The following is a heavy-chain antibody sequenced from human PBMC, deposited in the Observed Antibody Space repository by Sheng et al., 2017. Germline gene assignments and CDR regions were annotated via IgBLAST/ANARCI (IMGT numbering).Heavy chain of an antibody. CDR2: IKQDGSEK. CDR3: ARDLGYGDYESAFDI. D-gene: IGHD4-17*01. J-gene: IGHJ3*02. Sequence: EVQLVESGGGLVQSGGSLRLSCAASGFTFSSYWMSWVRQAPGKGLEWVANIKQDGSEKYYVDSVKGRFTISRDNAKNSLFLQMSSLRAEDTAVYYCARDLGYGDYESAFDIWGQGTMVTVSS. CDR1: GFTFSSYW. V-gene: IGHV3-7*01.